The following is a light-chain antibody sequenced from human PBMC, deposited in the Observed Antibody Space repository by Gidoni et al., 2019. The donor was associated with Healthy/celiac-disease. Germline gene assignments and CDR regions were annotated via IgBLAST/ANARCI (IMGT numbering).Light chain of an antibody. J-gene: IGLJ2*01. CDR1: SSDVGGYNY. Sequence: QYAMTQPASVSGSPGQSLPISCTGTSSDVGGYNYVSWYQQHPGKAPKLMIYDVSNRPSGVSNRFSGSKSGNTASLTISGLQAEDEADYYCSSYTSSSTPYVVFGGGTKLTVL. CDR3: SSYTSSSTPYVV. CDR2: DVS. V-gene: IGLV2-14*01.